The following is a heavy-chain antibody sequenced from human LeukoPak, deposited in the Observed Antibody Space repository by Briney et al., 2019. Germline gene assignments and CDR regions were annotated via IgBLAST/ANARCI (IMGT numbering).Heavy chain of an antibody. CDR1: GGSISSGGYY. J-gene: IGHJ4*02. V-gene: IGHV4-31*03. D-gene: IGHD5-18*01. CDR2: IYYSGST. CDR3: ARRAYNYGYYFDD. Sequence: SETLSLTCTVSGGSISSGGYYWSWIRQHPGKGLEWIGYIYYSGSTYYNPSLKSRVTISVDTSKNQFSLKLGSVTAADTAVYYCARRAYNYGYYFDDWGQGTLVTVSS.